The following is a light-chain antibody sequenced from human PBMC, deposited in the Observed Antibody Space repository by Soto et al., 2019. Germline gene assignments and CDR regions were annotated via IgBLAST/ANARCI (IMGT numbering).Light chain of an antibody. V-gene: IGLV2-14*01. CDR1: SSDVGNYNY. J-gene: IGLJ1*01. Sequence: QSVLTQPASVSGSPGQSITISCTGTSSDVGNYNYVSWYLQHPGKAPKLIIYAVSNRPSGVSNRFSGSRSGNTASLTISGLQAADEADYSCSSYTSTNTYVFGTGTKVTVL. CDR3: SSYTSTNTYV. CDR2: AVS.